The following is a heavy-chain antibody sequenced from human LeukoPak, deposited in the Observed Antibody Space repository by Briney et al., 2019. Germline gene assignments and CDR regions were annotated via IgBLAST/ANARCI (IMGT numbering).Heavy chain of an antibody. V-gene: IGHV4-4*07. Sequence: SETLSLTCTVSGGSISSYYWSWIRQPAGKGLEWIGRIYTSGSTNYNPSLKSRVTMSVDTSKNQFSLKLSSVTAADTAVYYCAAQGYSYGPVDYWGQGTLVTVSS. CDR2: IYTSGST. J-gene: IGHJ4*02. CDR3: AAQGYSYGPVDY. D-gene: IGHD5-18*01. CDR1: GGSISSYY.